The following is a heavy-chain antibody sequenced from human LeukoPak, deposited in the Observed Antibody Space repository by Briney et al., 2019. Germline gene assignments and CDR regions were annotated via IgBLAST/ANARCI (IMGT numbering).Heavy chain of an antibody. CDR2: ISGSGAST. J-gene: IGHJ4*02. Sequence: RTGGSLRLSCAASGFTFSSYSMNWVRQAPGKGLEWVSSISGSGASTYYADSVKGRFTISRDNSKNTLYLQMNSLRAEDTAVYYCAKDLGFIVGGGYWGQGTLVTVSS. CDR3: AKDLGFIVGGGY. CDR1: GFTFSSYS. D-gene: IGHD1-26*01. V-gene: IGHV3-23*01.